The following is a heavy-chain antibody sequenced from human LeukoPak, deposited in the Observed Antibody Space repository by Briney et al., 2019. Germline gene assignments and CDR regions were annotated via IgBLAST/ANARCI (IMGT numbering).Heavy chain of an antibody. V-gene: IGHV4-31*02. J-gene: IGHJ4*02. CDR3: ARISQSSGGFYY. D-gene: IGHD2-15*01. CDR1: GGSISNSGGFY. CDR2: ISYRGST. Sequence: PSQTLSLTCTVSGGSISNSGGFYWSWTRQHPGGGLEGIGFISYRGSTYYNLSLKSRVSMSVDTSRSQFSLRLTSVTDEDTAVYYCARISQSSGGFYYWGQGTLVTVSS.